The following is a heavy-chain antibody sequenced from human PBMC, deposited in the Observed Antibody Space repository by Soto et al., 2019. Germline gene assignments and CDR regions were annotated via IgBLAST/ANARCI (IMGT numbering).Heavy chain of an antibody. V-gene: IGHV1-69*13. J-gene: IGHJ6*02. CDR1: GGTFSSYA. CDR2: IIPIFGTA. CDR3: ARETNITIFGVAPTYYYYGMDV. D-gene: IGHD3-3*01. Sequence: SVKVSCKASGGTFSSYAISWVRQAPGQGLEWMGGIIPIFGTANYAQKFQGRVTITADESTSTAYMELSSLRSEDTAVYYCARETNITIFGVAPTYYYYGMDVWGQGTTVTVSS.